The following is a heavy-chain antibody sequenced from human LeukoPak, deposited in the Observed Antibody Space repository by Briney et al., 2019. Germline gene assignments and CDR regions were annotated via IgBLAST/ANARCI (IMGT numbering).Heavy chain of an antibody. CDR1: GYTFTSYH. CDR2: INPSGGST. V-gene: IGHV1-46*01. J-gene: IGHJ4*02. Sequence: ASVKVSCKASGYTFTSYHMHWVRQAPGQGLEWMGIINPSGGSTSYAQKFQGRVTMTRDTSTSTVYMELSSLRSEDTAVYYCARSRPYYYDSSGYYYPPPDYWGQGTLVTVSS. CDR3: ARSRPYYYDSSGYYYPPPDY. D-gene: IGHD3-22*01.